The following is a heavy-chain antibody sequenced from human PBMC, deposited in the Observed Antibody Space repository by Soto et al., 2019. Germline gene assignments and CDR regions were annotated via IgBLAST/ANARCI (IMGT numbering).Heavy chain of an antibody. D-gene: IGHD2-2*01. V-gene: IGHV1-69*02. CDR3: ARALTYCSSTSCYAHYYYYYMDV. J-gene: IGHJ6*03. CDR1: GGTFSSYT. CDR2: IIPILGIA. Sequence: SVKVSCKASGGTFSSYTISWVRQAPGQGLEWMGRIIPILGIANYAQKFQGRVTITADKSTSTAYMELSSLRSEDTAVYYCARALTYCSSTSCYAHYYYYYMDVWGKGTTVTFSS.